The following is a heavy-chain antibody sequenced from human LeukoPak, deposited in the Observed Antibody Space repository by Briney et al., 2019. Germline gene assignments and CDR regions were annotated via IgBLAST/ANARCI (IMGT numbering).Heavy chain of an antibody. Sequence: ASVKVSCKASGYTFTSYYMHWVRQAPGQGLEWMGIINPSGGSTSYAQKFQGRVTMTRDTSTSTVYMELSSLRSEDTAVYYCARPLGYYDFWSGHLQHWGQGTLVTVSS. V-gene: IGHV1-46*01. CDR1: GYTFTSYY. CDR3: ARPLGYYDFWSGHLQH. CDR2: INPSGGST. D-gene: IGHD3-3*01. J-gene: IGHJ1*01.